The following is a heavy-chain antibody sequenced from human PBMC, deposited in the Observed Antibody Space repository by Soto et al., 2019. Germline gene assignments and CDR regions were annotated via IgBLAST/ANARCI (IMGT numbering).Heavy chain of an antibody. Sequence: GGSLRLSCAASGFTVSDYYMTWIRQAPGKGLEWVSYISSSSSDTNYADSVKGRFTISRDNAKNSLYLQLNSLRAEDTAAYYCAKDDVSGDGLWLVSDWGPGTPVTVSS. CDR1: GFTVSDYY. D-gene: IGHD2-21*02. CDR3: AKDDVSGDGLWLVSD. J-gene: IGHJ4*02. V-gene: IGHV3-11*06. CDR2: ISSSSSDT.